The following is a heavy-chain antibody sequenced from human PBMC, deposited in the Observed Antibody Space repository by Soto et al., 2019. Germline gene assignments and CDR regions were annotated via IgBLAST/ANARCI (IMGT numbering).Heavy chain of an antibody. J-gene: IGHJ4*02. CDR2: MNPTSGNT. CDR1: GYTFTSYD. D-gene: IGHD4-17*01. Sequence: QVQLVQSGAEVKKPGASVKGSCKASGYTFTSYDINWVRQATVQGLEWMGWMNPTSGNTGYAQKFQGRVTMTRTTSVSTAYMELSSLRSAATAVYYCARTLYGDNVDSWGQGTRVTVSS. V-gene: IGHV1-8*01. CDR3: ARTLYGDNVDS.